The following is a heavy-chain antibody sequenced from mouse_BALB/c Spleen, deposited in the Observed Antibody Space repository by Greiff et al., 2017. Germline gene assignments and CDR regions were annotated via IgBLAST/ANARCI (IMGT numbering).Heavy chain of an antibody. V-gene: IGHV5-6-2*01. CDR2: INSNGGST. CDR3: ARRGYDGGYYYAMDY. Sequence: DVMLVESGGGLVKLGGSLKLSCAASGFTFSSYYMSWVRQTPEKRLELVAAINSNGGSTYYPDTVKGRFTISRDNAKNTLYLQMSSLKSEDTALYYCARRGYDGGYYYAMDYWGQGTSVTVSS. CDR1: GFTFSSYY. J-gene: IGHJ4*01. D-gene: IGHD2-2*01.